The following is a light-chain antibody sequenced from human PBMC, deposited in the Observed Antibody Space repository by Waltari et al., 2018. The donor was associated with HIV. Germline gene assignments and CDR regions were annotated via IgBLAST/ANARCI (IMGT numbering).Light chain of an antibody. CDR2: EVT. Sequence: QSALPQPASVSGSPGQSITISCTGTSSDIHSDNYVSWYQHQPGKVPKVIISEVTNRPSGVSSRFSGSKSGNTASLTISGLQAEDEADYFCTSYVSSASPEFGGWTRLTVL. CDR1: SSDIHSDNY. J-gene: IGLJ3*02. V-gene: IGLV2-14*01. CDR3: TSYVSSASPE.